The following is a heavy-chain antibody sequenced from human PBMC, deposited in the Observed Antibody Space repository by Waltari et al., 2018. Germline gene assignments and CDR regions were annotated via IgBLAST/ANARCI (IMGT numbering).Heavy chain of an antibody. CDR3: ARHPRQWLARNAEYFQH. CDR1: GGSISSSSYY. Sequence: QLQLQESGPGLVKPSETLSLTCTVSGGSISSSSYYWGWIRQPPGKGLEWIGSIYYSGSTYYNPSLKSQVTISVDTSKNQFSLKLSSVTAADTAVYYCARHPRQWLARNAEYFQHWGQGTLVTVSS. D-gene: IGHD6-19*01. V-gene: IGHV4-39*01. J-gene: IGHJ1*01. CDR2: IYYSGST.